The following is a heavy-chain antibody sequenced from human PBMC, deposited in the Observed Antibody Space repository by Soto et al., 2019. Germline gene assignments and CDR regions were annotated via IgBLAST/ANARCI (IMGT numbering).Heavy chain of an antibody. V-gene: IGHV4-31*03. CDR2: VYYSGST. D-gene: IGHD3-22*01. CDR1: GGSISSGGYY. CDR3: ASGRSYYYDSSGYGLDP. J-gene: IGHJ5*02. Sequence: SETLSLTCTVSGGSISSGGYYWSWIRQHPGKGLEWIGYVYYSGSTYYNPSLKSRVTISVDTSKNQFSLKLSSVTAADTAVYYCASGRSYYYDSSGYGLDPWGQGTLVTVSS.